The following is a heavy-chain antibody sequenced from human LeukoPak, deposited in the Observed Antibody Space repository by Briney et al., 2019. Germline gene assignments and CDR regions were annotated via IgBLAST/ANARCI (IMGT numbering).Heavy chain of an antibody. CDR1: GFTFSSYG. CDR2: IRYDGSNK. D-gene: IGHD1-26*01. V-gene: IGHV3-30*02. CDR3: ARVKATTHLVYYYYYMDV. J-gene: IGHJ6*03. Sequence: GGSLRLSCAASGFTFSSYGMHWVRQAPGKGLEWVAFIRYDGSNKYYADSVKGRFTISRDNSKNTLYLQMNSLRAEDTAVYYCARVKATTHLVYYYYYMDVWGKGTTVTISS.